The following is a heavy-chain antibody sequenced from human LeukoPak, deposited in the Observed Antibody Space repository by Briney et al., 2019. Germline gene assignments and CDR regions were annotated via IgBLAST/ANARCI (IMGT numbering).Heavy chain of an antibody. CDR1: GGSISSYY. D-gene: IGHD1-26*01. CDR3: ARVSGPPAWFDP. J-gene: IGHJ5*02. V-gene: IGHV4-59*01. CDR2: IYYSGST. Sequence: PSETLSLTCTVSGGSISSYYWSWIRQPPGKGLEWIGYIYYSGSTNYNPSLKSRVTISVDTSKNQFSLKLSSVTAADTAVYYCARVSGPPAWFDPWGQGTLVTVCS.